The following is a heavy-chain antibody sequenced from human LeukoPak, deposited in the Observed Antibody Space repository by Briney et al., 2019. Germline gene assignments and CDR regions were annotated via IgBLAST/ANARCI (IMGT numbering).Heavy chain of an antibody. CDR1: GFTFSSYG. J-gene: IGHJ6*02. Sequence: GGSLRLSCAASGFTFSSYGMHWVRQAPGKGLEWVAVIWYDGSNKYYADSVKGRFTISRDNSKSTLYLQMNSLRAEDTAVYYCARRPLLLAYCGGDCYSDYYYGMDVWGQGTTVTVSS. D-gene: IGHD2-21*02. CDR2: IWYDGSNK. V-gene: IGHV3-33*01. CDR3: ARRPLLLAYCGGDCYSDYYYGMDV.